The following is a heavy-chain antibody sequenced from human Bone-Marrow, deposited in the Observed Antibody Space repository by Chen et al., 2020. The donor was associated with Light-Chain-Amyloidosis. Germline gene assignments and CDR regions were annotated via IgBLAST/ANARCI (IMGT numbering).Heavy chain of an antibody. V-gene: IGHV5-51*01. CDR3: ARRRDGYNFDY. D-gene: IGHD5-12*01. CDR2: IYPDDSDA. CDR1: CYTVPTYW. J-gene: IGHJ4*02. Sequence: EVQLEQSGPEVKKPGESLKISCKGACYTVPTYWIGWVRQMPGKGLEWMGVIYPDDSDARYSPSFEGQVTISADKSITTAYLQWRSLKASDTAMYYCARRRDGYNFDYWGQGTLVTVSS.